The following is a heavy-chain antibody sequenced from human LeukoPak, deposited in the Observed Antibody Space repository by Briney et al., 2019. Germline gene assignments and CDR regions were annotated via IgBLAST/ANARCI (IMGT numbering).Heavy chain of an antibody. D-gene: IGHD3-10*01. CDR1: GFTFSSYD. Sequence: GGSLRLSCAASGFTFSSYDMHWVRQATGKGLEWVSAIGTAGDTYYPGSVKGRFTISRENAKNSLYLQMNSLRAGDTAVYYCVRGRLLWFGDFDYWGQGTLVTVSS. CDR2: IGTAGDT. V-gene: IGHV3-13*01. J-gene: IGHJ4*02. CDR3: VRGRLLWFGDFDY.